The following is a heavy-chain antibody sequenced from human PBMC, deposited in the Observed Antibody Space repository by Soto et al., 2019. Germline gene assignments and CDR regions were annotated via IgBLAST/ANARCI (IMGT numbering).Heavy chain of an antibody. Sequence: QAQLVQSGPEVKKPGASVKVSCTASGYRFDTYGISWVRQAPGQGLGWMGRISAYSVDTNYAQKFEDRLTMTTDTSTNTAYMELKSLRSDDTALYFCARGHGEIIGAMDVWGQGTSVTVSS. V-gene: IGHV1-18*01. CDR2: ISAYSVDT. CDR3: ARGHGEIIGAMDV. D-gene: IGHD3-3*01. CDR1: GYRFDTYG. J-gene: IGHJ6*02.